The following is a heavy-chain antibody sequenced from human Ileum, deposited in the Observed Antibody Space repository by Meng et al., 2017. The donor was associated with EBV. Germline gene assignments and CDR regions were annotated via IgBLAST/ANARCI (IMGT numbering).Heavy chain of an antibody. D-gene: IGHD2-21*02. CDR1: GFTFSNYG. CDR3: ARDDCNSGYCLTY. V-gene: IGHV3-33*01. J-gene: IGHJ4*02. CDR2: IWYDGSNK. Sequence: QVHLVGSGGGVVQPGRSLRLSCAASGFTFSNYGFHWVRQAPGKGLEWVALIWYDGSNKYYADSVKGRYTVSRDNSETTLYLQMDSLRAEDTAMYYCARDDCNSGYCLTYWGQGTLVTVSS.